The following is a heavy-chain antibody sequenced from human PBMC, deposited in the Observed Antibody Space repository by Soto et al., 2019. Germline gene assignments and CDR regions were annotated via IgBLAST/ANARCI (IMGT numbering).Heavy chain of an antibody. J-gene: IGHJ4*02. Sequence: QVQLVESGGGVVQPGRSLRLSCAASGFTFSSYAMHWVRQAPGKGLEWVAVISYDGSNKYYADSVKGRFTISRDNSKNTLYLQMNSLRAEDMAVYYCARVATAMVTPPQVYRGQGTLVTVSS. D-gene: IGHD5-18*01. CDR2: ISYDGSNK. CDR3: ARVATAMVTPPQVY. CDR1: GFTFSSYA. V-gene: IGHV3-30-3*01.